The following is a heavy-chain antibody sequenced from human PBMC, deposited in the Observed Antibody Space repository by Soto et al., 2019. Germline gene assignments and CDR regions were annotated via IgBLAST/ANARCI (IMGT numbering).Heavy chain of an antibody. Sequence: EVQLVESGGGLVQPGGSLKLSCAASGFTFSGSAMHWVRQASGKGLEWVGRIRSKANSYATAYAASVKGRFTISRDDSKITAYLQMNSLKTEDTAVYYCTRANRRDGYNTDYWGQGTLVTVSS. CDR2: IRSKANSYAT. CDR3: TRANRRDGYNTDY. D-gene: IGHD5-12*01. V-gene: IGHV3-73*02. J-gene: IGHJ4*02. CDR1: GFTFSGSA.